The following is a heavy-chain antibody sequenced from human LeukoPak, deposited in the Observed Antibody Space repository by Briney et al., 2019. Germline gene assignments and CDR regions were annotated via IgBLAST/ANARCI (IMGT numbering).Heavy chain of an antibody. CDR1: GGSISSSSYY. Sequence: PSETLSLTCTVSGGSISSSSYYWGWIRQPPGKGLEWIGSIYYSGSTYYNPSLKSRVTISVDTSKNQFSLKLSSVTAADTAVYYCAATYYYDSGGYYYFDYWGQGTLVTVSS. CDR2: IYYSGST. J-gene: IGHJ4*02. D-gene: IGHD3-22*01. CDR3: AATYYYDSGGYYYFDY. V-gene: IGHV4-39*01.